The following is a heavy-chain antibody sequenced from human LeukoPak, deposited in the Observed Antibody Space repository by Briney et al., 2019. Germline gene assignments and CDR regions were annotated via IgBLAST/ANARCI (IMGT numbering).Heavy chain of an antibody. CDR3: ARGEDYKSSRFDP. D-gene: IGHD4-11*01. V-gene: IGHV4-4*07. J-gene: IGHJ5*02. Sequence: PETLSLTCTVSGGSISSYYWSWIRQPAGKGLEWIGRIYTSGSTNYNPSLKSRVTISLDTSKNQFSLKLASVTAADTAVYYCARGEDYKSSRFDPWGQGTLVTVSS. CDR2: IYTSGST. CDR1: GGSISSYY.